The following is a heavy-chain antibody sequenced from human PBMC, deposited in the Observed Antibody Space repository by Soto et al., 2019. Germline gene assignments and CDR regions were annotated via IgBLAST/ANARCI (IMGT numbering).Heavy chain of an antibody. V-gene: IGHV1-24*01. CDR3: ATVPAAETTNNFDY. D-gene: IGHD1-1*01. CDR2: FDPEDGET. Sequence: ASVKVSCKVSGYTLTELSMHWVRHAPGKGLEWMGGFDPEDGETIYAQKFQGRVTMTEDTSTDTAYMELSSLRSEDTAVYYCATVPAAETTNNFDYWGQGTLVTVSS. CDR1: GYTLTELS. J-gene: IGHJ4*02.